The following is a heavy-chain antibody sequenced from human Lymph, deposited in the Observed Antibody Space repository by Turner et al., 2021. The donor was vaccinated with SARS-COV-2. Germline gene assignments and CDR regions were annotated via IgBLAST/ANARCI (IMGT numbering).Heavy chain of an antibody. CDR2: IDPNSGGT. J-gene: IGHJ4*02. V-gene: IGHV1-2*02. Sequence: QVQLVQSGAEVNKPGASVKVSCKAYGYTLTGYYMHWGRQVPGQGLEWMGLIDPNSGGTNYAQKFQGRVTMTRDTSISTAYMDLSRLRSDDTAMYYCARSRDLQSMVRGVDPFDYWGQGTLVTVSS. CDR3: ARSRDLQSMVRGVDPFDY. CDR1: GYTLTGYY. D-gene: IGHD3-10*01.